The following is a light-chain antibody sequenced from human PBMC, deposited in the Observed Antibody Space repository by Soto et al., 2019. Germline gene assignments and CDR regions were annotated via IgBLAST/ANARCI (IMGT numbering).Light chain of an antibody. V-gene: IGKV3-11*01. CDR2: DTS. J-gene: IGKJ5*01. CDR1: QCVGSN. CDR3: QQRQYWPPIT. Sequence: LMTQSPATLSVSRGDGASLSCRASQCVGSNLAWYQQKPGQAPRLLIYDTSNRATGVPARFSGSGSGTDFTLTISSLEPEDCAIYYCQQRQYWPPITFGQGTRLEIK.